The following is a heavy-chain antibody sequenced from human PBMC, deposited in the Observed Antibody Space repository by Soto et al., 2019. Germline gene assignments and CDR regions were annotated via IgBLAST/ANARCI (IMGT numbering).Heavy chain of an antibody. CDR3: ARDDSGSDYWVSYGMDV. V-gene: IGHV3-74*01. D-gene: IGHD1-26*01. CDR1: GFTFSSYW. CDR2: INSDGSST. Sequence: GGALRLSCAASGFTFSSYWMHWVRQAPGKGLVWVSRINSDGSSTSYADSVKGRFTISRDNAKNTLYLQMNSLRAEDTAVYYCARDDSGSDYWVSYGMDVWGQGTTVTVSS. J-gene: IGHJ6*02.